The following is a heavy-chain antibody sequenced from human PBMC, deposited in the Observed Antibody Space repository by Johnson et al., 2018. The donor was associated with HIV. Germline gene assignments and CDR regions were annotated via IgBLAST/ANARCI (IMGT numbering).Heavy chain of an antibody. CDR1: GFTVSTNY. Sequence: VQLVESGGGLVQQGGSLRLSCAASGFTVSTNYMSWIRQAPGKGLEWVSVIYSGGSTYYADSVKGRFTISRDNSKNTLYLQMNSLRAEDTAVYYCAREIQYFTAFDIWGQGTMVTVSS. J-gene: IGHJ3*02. D-gene: IGHD3-9*01. CDR3: AREIQYFTAFDI. V-gene: IGHV3-66*02. CDR2: IYSGGST.